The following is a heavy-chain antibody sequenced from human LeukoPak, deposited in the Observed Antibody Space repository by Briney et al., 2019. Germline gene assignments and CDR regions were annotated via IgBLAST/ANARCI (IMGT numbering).Heavy chain of an antibody. CDR2: IKQDGSEK. J-gene: IGHJ4*02. Sequence: QTGGSLRLSCAGSGFNFNRYWMSWVRQAPGKGLEWVANIKQDGSEKYYVDSVKGRFTISRDNAKNSLYLQMNSLRVEDTALFYCARISYYGGTPHFDYWGQGTLVTVSS. V-gene: IGHV3-7*01. CDR3: ARISYYGGTPHFDY. D-gene: IGHD4-23*01. CDR1: GFNFNRYW.